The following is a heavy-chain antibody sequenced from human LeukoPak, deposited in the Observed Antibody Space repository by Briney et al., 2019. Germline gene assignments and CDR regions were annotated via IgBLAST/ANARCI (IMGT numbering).Heavy chain of an antibody. Sequence: GGSLRLSCAASGFTFSSYGMHWVRQAPGKGLEWVAFIRYDGSNKYYADSVKGRFTISRDNSKNTLYLQMNSLRAEDTAVYYCAKDLQLERRSLSDYWGQGTLVTVSS. V-gene: IGHV3-30*02. CDR2: IRYDGSNK. CDR3: AKDLQLERRSLSDY. D-gene: IGHD1-1*01. J-gene: IGHJ4*02. CDR1: GFTFSSYG.